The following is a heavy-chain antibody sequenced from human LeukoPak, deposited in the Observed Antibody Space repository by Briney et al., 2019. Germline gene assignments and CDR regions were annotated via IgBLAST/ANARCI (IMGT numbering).Heavy chain of an antibody. CDR1: GFTFSSYR. CDR2: ISNSSSYI. Sequence: GGSLRLSCAASGFTFSSYRMNGVRQAPGEGLEWVSSISNSSSYIYYADSVKGRFTISRDNAKNSLYLQMNSLRAEYTAVYYCARSLGESDYWGQGTLVTVSS. CDR3: ARSLGESDY. V-gene: IGHV3-21*01. J-gene: IGHJ4*02. D-gene: IGHD4-17*01.